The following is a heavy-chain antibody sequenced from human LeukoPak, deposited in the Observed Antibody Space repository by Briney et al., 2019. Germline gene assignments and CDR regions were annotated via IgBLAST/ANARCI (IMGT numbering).Heavy chain of an antibody. J-gene: IGHJ4*02. Sequence: GGSLRLSCAASGFTFSSYAMSWVRQAPGKGLEWVSYISSSSSTIYYADSVKGRFTIPRGNAKNSLYLQMNSLRAEDTAVYYCAREGLYSGYEGVFDYWGQGTLVTVSS. CDR2: ISSSSSTI. CDR3: AREGLYSGYEGVFDY. D-gene: IGHD5-12*01. V-gene: IGHV3-48*01. CDR1: GFTFSSYA.